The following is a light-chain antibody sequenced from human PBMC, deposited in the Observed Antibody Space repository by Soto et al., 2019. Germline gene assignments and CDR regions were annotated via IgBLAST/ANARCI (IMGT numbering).Light chain of an antibody. J-gene: IGKJ2*01. Sequence: EIVLTQSPGTLSLSPGERATLSCRASQSVSSSYLAWYQQKPGQAPRLLISGASSRATGIPDRFSGSGSGTDFTLTISRLEPEDLAVYYCQQYCYSPLYTFGQGTKLEIK. CDR2: GAS. CDR1: QSVSSSY. CDR3: QQYCYSPLYT. V-gene: IGKV3-20*01.